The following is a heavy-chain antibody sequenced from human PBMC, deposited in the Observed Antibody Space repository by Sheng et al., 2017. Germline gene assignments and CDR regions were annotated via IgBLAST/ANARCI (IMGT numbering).Heavy chain of an antibody. J-gene: IGHJ3*02. Sequence: EVQLVESGGGLVKPGGSLRLSCAASGFTFSSYSMNWVRQAPGKGLEWVSSISSSSSYIYYADSVKGRFTISRDNAKNSLYLQMNSLRAEDTAVYYCARGGYYDSSGYPDAFDIWGQGTMVTVSS. CDR3: ARGGYYDSSGYPDAFDI. V-gene: IGHV3-21*01. CDR2: ISSSSSYI. CDR1: GFTFSSYS. D-gene: IGHD3-22*01.